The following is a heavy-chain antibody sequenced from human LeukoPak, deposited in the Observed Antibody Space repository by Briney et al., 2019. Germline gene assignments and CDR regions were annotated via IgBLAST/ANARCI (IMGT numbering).Heavy chain of an antibody. CDR3: ARDSRTRGTMVRGVGYGMDV. CDR1: GYTFTRYD. Sequence: ASVKVSCKASGYTFTRYDINWVRQTTGQGLEWMGWMNPNSGNTGYAQKFQGRVTMPRNTSISTAYMELSSLRSEDTAVYYCARDSRTRGTMVRGVGYGMDVWGEGTTVTVSS. J-gene: IGHJ6*04. D-gene: IGHD3-10*01. CDR2: MNPNSGNT. V-gene: IGHV1-8*01.